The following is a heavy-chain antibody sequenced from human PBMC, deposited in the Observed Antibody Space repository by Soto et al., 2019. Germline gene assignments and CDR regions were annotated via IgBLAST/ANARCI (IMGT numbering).Heavy chain of an antibody. J-gene: IGHJ6*02. D-gene: IGHD2-2*01. CDR2: TSYDGTNK. V-gene: IGHV3-30-3*01. Sequence: GGSLRLSCAGYGFTFSNYAMHWVRQAPGKGLEWVAATSYDGTNKYYADPVKGRFTISRDNSKNTLYLQMDSLRSEDTAMYYCARDPAYQTQYGMEVWGRGTTVTVSS. CDR3: ARDPAYQTQYGMEV. CDR1: GFTFSNYA.